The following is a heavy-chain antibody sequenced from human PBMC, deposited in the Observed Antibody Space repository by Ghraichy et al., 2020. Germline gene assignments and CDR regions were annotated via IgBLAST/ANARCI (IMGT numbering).Heavy chain of an antibody. CDR1: GAPISSGGNY. V-gene: IGHV4-31*03. Sequence: SETLSLTCTVSGAPISSGGNYWTWIRQHPGKGLEWIGYIHDSGSTYYNPSFKSRATFSLDTSQNQFSVKLSSVTAADTAVYFCARDTSGYWDYWGRGTLVTVSS. D-gene: IGHD3-22*01. J-gene: IGHJ4*02. CDR3: ARDTSGYWDY. CDR2: IHDSGST.